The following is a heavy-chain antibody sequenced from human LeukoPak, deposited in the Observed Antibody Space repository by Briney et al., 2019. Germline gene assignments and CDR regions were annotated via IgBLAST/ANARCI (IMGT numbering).Heavy chain of an antibody. Sequence: ASVKVSCKASGYTFTSYHIDWVRQAPGQGPEWMGWMNAKSGHTGYAQNLEGRVTMTRDTSTNTAYMELSSLRSEDTAVYYCATGYCSGGSCYSVFWFDPWGQGTLVTVSS. J-gene: IGHJ5*02. D-gene: IGHD2-15*01. CDR3: ATGYCSGGSCYSVFWFDP. V-gene: IGHV1-8*01. CDR1: GYTFTSYH. CDR2: MNAKSGHT.